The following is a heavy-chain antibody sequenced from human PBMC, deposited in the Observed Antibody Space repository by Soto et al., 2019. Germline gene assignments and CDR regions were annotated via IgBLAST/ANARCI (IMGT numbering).Heavy chain of an antibody. V-gene: IGHV3-23*01. CDR1: GFTFSNYA. CDR2: ISGSGGST. D-gene: IGHD6-6*01. Sequence: EVQLLESGGGLVQPGGSLRLSCAASGFTFSNYAMSWVRQAPGKGLEWVSVISGSGGSTYYADSVKGRFTISRDHSKNTLYLQMNSLRAEDTAVYDCAMVTYGSSYVLIFDYWGQGTLVTVSS. CDR3: AMVTYGSSYVLIFDY. J-gene: IGHJ4*02.